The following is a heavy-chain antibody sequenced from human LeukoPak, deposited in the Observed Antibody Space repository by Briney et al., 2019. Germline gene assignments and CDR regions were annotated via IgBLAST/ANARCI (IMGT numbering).Heavy chain of an antibody. D-gene: IGHD5-18*01. CDR1: GFTFSRYA. J-gene: IGHJ4*02. CDR2: ISGSGGST. V-gene: IGHV3-23*01. Sequence: GGSPRLSCAASGFTFSRYAMSWVRQAPGKGLEWVSAISGSGGSTYYADSVKGRFTISRDNSKNTLYLQMNSLRAEDTAVYVCAKERTYRYGYEDYWGQGTLVTVSS. CDR3: AKERTYRYGYEDY.